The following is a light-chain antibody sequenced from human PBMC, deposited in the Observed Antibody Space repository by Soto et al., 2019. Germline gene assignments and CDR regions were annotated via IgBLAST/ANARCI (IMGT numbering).Light chain of an antibody. CDR2: GAS. CDR3: QQFANSPLYT. CDR1: QSVSSTY. V-gene: IGKV3-20*01. J-gene: IGKJ2*01. Sequence: EIVLTQSPGTLSLSPGERATLSCRASQSVSSTYLAWYQQKPGQAPRLLIYGASRRATGIPDRFSGSGSGTDFTLTISRLEAEDFAVYYCQQFANSPLYTFGQGTKLEVK.